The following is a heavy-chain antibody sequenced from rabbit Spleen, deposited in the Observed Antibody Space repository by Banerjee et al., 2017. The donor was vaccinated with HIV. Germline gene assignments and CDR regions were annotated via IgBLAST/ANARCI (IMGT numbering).Heavy chain of an antibody. Sequence: QEQLEESGGGLVKPEGSLTLTCKASGFSFSDRDVMCWVRQAPGKGLEWIACINTATGKAVYASWAKGRFTISKTSSTTVTLQMTSLTAADTATYFCARDLVTAIGWNFALWGPGTLVTVS. D-gene: IGHD7-1*01. CDR2: INTATGKA. CDR3: ARDLVTAIGWNFAL. CDR1: GFSFSDRDV. V-gene: IGHV1S45*01. J-gene: IGHJ4*01.